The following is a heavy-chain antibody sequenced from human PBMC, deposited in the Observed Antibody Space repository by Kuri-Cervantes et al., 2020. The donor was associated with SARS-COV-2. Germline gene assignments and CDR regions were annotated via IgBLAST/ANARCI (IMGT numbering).Heavy chain of an antibody. CDR1: GYSISSGYY. CDR3: ARDEASSGAFDI. D-gene: IGHD3-10*01. V-gene: IGHV4-38-2*02. Sequence: GSLRLSCTVSGYSISSGYYWGWIRQPPGKGLEWIGSIYHSGSTYYNPSLKSRVTISVGTSKNQFSLKLSSVTAADTAVHYCARDEASSGAFDIWGQGTMVTVSS. CDR2: IYHSGST. J-gene: IGHJ3*02.